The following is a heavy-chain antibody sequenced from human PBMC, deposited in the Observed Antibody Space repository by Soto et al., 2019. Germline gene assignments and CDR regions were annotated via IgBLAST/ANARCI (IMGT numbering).Heavy chain of an antibody. CDR3: ARTYDDSGPNSGGYGFDI. V-gene: IGHV4-34*01. CDR2: INHSGST. CDR1: GGSFSGYY. D-gene: IGHD3-22*01. J-gene: IGHJ3*02. Sequence: SETLSLTCTVYGGSFSGYYWSWIRQAPGRGLEWIGEINHSGSTNCNPSLKSRVTISIDTSKNQFSLKLTSVTAADTAVYYCARTYDDSGPNSGGYGFDIWGQGTMVT.